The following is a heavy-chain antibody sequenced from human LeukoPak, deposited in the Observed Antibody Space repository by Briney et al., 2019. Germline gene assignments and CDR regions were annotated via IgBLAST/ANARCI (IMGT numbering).Heavy chain of an antibody. J-gene: IGHJ6*02. CDR3: ARGDRITIFGVVNQYYYYYGMDV. Sequence: GASVKVSCKASGYTFTGYYIHWVRQAPGQGLEWMGIINPSGSSTNYAQRFQGRVTLTRDTSTSTVYMELSSLRSEDTAVYYCARGDRITIFGVVNQYYYYYGMDVWGQGTTVTVSS. CDR1: GYTFTGYY. V-gene: IGHV1-46*01. CDR2: INPSGSST. D-gene: IGHD3-3*01.